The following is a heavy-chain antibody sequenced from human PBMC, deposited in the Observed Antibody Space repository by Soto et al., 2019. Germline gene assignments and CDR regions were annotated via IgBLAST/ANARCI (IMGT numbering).Heavy chain of an antibody. V-gene: IGHV1-2*04. D-gene: IGHD3-22*01. Sequence: ASVKVSCKASGYTFTGYYMHWVRQAPGQGLEWMGWINPNSGGTNYAQKFQGWVTMTRDTSISTAYMELSRLRSDDTAVYYCTSDSYSTMIIVRFDYWGHGTLVTVSS. CDR2: INPNSGGT. CDR1: GYTFTGYY. J-gene: IGHJ4*01. CDR3: TSDSYSTMIIVRFDY.